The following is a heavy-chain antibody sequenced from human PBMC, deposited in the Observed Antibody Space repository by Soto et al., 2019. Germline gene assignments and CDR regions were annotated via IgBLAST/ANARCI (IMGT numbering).Heavy chain of an antibody. Sequence: PSETLSLTCTVSGCSISSYYWSWIRQPPGKGLEWIGYIYYSGSTNYNPSLKSRVTISVDTSKNQFSLKLSSVTAADTAVYYCARDSSAAVAGTPHDAFDIWGQGTMVTVSS. CDR1: GCSISSYY. J-gene: IGHJ3*02. D-gene: IGHD6-19*01. V-gene: IGHV4-59*01. CDR3: ARDSSAAVAGTPHDAFDI. CDR2: IYYSGST.